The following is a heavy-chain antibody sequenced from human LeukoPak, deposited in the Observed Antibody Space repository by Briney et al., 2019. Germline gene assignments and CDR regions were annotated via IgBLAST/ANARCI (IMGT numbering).Heavy chain of an antibody. CDR1: GGSISSSGSY. CDR3: ARVMAARREDLNWFDP. CDR2: IYHSGNT. Sequence: SETLSLTCTVSGGSISSSGSYWGWIRQPPGKGLEWIGSIYHSGNTYNPSLKSRVTISVDTSKNQFSLNLSSVTAADTAVYYCARVMAARREDLNWFDPWGQGTLVTVSS. D-gene: IGHD6-6*01. J-gene: IGHJ5*02. V-gene: IGHV4-39*07.